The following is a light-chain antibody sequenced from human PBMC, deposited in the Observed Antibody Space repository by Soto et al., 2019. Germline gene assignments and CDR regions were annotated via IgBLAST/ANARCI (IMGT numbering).Light chain of an antibody. J-gene: IGKJ1*01. CDR2: LTS. CDR1: QAVNTR. Sequence: ERVLAQSGTTLSWFPGDRVNLSFMASQAVNTRLAWYQHKPCQAPRLLIYLTSNRAAGIPARFSGSGSGTDFTLTISDVEPEDFAVYYCHQRPSWPRIFGQGTKVDIK. V-gene: IGKV3-11*01. CDR3: HQRPSWPRI.